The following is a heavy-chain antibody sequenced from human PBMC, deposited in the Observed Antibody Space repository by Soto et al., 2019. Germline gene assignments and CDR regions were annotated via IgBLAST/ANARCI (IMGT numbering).Heavy chain of an antibody. D-gene: IGHD3-9*01. J-gene: IGHJ4*02. CDR2: TYYSGST. CDR3: ARHPYPIFPSYFDY. V-gene: IGHV4-59*08. CDR1: GGSIGSYY. Sequence: PSETLSLTCTVSGGSIGSYYWSWIRQPPGKGLEWIGYTYYSGSTNYNPSLKSRVTISVDTSKNQFSLKLSSVTAADTAVYYCARHPYPIFPSYFDYWGQGTLLTISS.